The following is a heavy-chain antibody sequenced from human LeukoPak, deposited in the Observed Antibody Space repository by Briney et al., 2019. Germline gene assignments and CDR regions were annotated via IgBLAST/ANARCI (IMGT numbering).Heavy chain of an antibody. D-gene: IGHD3-10*01. CDR2: INHSGST. CDR1: GGSFSGYY. Sequence: SETLSLTCAVYGGSFSGYYWSWIRQPPGKGLEWIGEINHSGSTNYNPSLKSRVTISVDTSKNQFSLKLSSVTAADTAVYYCARGRHYGSGSYSFDYWGQGTLVTVSS. J-gene: IGHJ4*02. V-gene: IGHV4-34*01. CDR3: ARGRHYGSGSYSFDY.